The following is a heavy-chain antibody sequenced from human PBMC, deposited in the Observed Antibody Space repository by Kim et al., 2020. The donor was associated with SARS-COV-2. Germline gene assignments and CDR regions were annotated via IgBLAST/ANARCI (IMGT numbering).Heavy chain of an antibody. Sequence: GGSLRLSCAASGFTFSSYGMHWVRQAPGKGLEWVAVISYDGSNKYYADSVKGRFTISRDNSKNTLYLQMNSLRAEDTAVYYCARLGSGHHYYYGMDVWGQGTTVTVSS. CDR1: GFTFSSYG. D-gene: IGHD2-15*01. CDR2: ISYDGSNK. V-gene: IGHV3-33*05. CDR3: ARLGSGHHYYYGMDV. J-gene: IGHJ6*02.